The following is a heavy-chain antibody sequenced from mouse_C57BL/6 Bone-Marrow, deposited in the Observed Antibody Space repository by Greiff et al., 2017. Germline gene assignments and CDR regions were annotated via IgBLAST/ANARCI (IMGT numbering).Heavy chain of an antibody. CDR2: IDPSDSYT. J-gene: IGHJ4*01. V-gene: IGHV1-69*01. Sequence: QVQLQQPGAELVMPGASVKLSCKASGYTFTSYWMHWVKQRPGQGLEWIGEIDPSDSYTNYNQKFKGKSTLTVDKSSSTAYVQLSSLTSEDSAVYYCAREVSSYSIFYAMDYWGQGTSVTVSS. CDR3: AREVSSYSIFYAMDY. D-gene: IGHD2-5*01. CDR1: GYTFTSYW.